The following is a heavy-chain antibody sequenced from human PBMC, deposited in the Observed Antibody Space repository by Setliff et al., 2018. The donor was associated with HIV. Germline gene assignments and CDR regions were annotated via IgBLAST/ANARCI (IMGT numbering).Heavy chain of an antibody. CDR3: ARHLWFADGDYADY. D-gene: IGHD3-10*01. Sequence: SETLSLTCTVSGDSISTDYWTWIRQPPGKGLEWIGYIYNSASTSYNPSRKSRVTISVDTSKNQFSLKLSSVTAADTAVYYCARHLWFADGDYADYWGQGTLVTVSS. CDR2: IYNSAST. CDR1: GDSISTDY. J-gene: IGHJ4*02. V-gene: IGHV4-59*08.